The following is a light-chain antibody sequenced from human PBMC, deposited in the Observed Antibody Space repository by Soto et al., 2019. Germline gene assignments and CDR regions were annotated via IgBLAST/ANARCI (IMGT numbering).Light chain of an antibody. V-gene: IGKV1-8*01. CDR3: QQYYSYPRT. J-gene: IGKJ1*01. Sequence: AIRMTQSPSAFSASTGDRVTITCRASQGISRYLAWYQQNPGKAPKLLIYAASTLQSGVPSRFSGSGSGTDFTLSFSCLQSEDFATYYCQQYYSYPRTCGQGTKVEIQ. CDR2: AAS. CDR1: QGISRY.